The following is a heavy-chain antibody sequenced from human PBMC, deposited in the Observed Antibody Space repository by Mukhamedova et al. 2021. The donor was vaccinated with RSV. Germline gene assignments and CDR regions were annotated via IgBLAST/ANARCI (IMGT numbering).Heavy chain of an antibody. J-gene: IGHJ5*02. CDR2: INHSGTT. Sequence: GEINHSGTTNYNPSLKSPVTISVVTSKNQFSLKLSSVTAADTAVYYCARGRQGQLLWFGELSVWFDPWGHGTLVTVSS. CDR3: ARGRQGQLLWFGELSVWFDP. D-gene: IGHD3-10*01. V-gene: IGHV4-34*01.